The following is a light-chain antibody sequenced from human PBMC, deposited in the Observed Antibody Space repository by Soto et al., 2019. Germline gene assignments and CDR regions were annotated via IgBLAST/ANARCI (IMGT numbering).Light chain of an antibody. J-gene: IGKJ1*01. CDR3: QQYYTTPRT. V-gene: IGKV4-1*01. CDR2: WAS. Sequence: DIVMTQSPDSLAVSLGERATINCKSSQNLLYSSNNKNCLAWYQQKPGQPPKLLIYWASTRESGVPDRFSGSGSGTDFTLTISSLKAEDVAVYYCQQYYTTPRTFGQGTKVEIK. CDR1: QNLLYSSNNKNC.